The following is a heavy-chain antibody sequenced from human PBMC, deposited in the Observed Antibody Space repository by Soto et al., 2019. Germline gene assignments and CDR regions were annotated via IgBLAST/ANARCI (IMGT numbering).Heavy chain of an antibody. Sequence: QVQLVQSGAEVKKPGASVKVSCKASGYTFTSYDINWVRQATGQGLEWMGWMNPNSGNTGYAQQFQGRVTMTRNTSISTAYMELSSLRSEDTAVYYCARFPGYHYYYYMDVWGKGTTVTVSS. J-gene: IGHJ6*03. V-gene: IGHV1-8*01. CDR2: MNPNSGNT. CDR3: ARFPGYHYYYYMDV. CDR1: GYTFTSYD.